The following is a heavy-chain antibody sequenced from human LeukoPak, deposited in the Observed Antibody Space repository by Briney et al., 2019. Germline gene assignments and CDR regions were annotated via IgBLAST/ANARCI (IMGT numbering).Heavy chain of an antibody. CDR3: ARESYCSGGSCYSGRAFDI. J-gene: IGHJ3*02. Sequence: GGSLRLSCAASGFTFSSYSMNWVRQAPGKGLEWVSCISSSSSYIYYADSVKGRLTISRDNAKNTLYLQMNSLRAEDTAVYYCARESYCSGGSCYSGRAFDIWGQGTMVTVSS. D-gene: IGHD2-15*01. CDR1: GFTFSSYS. CDR2: ISSSSSYI. V-gene: IGHV3-21*01.